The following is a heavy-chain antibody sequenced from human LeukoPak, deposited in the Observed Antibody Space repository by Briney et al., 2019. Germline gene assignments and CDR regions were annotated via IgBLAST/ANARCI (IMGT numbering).Heavy chain of an antibody. J-gene: IGHJ4*02. V-gene: IGHV1-69*13. Sequence: SVKVSCKASGGTFSSYAISWVRQAPGQGLEWMGGIIPIFGTANYAQKFQGRVTITADESTSTAYMELSSLRSEDTAVYYCARRAPSIAAAGTKKYYFDYWGRGTLVTVSS. CDR3: ARRAPSIAAAGTKKYYFDY. CDR1: GGTFSSYA. CDR2: IIPIFGTA. D-gene: IGHD6-13*01.